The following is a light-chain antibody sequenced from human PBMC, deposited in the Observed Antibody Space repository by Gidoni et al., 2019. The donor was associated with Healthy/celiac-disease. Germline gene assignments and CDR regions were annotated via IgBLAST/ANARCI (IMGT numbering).Light chain of an antibody. CDR2: RDS. V-gene: IGLV3-9*01. J-gene: IGLJ2*01. CDR3: QVWDSSIVV. Sequence: SYELTQPLSVSVALGQTARITCGGNNIGGKNVHGYQQKPGQAPVLVIYRDSNRPSGIPERFSGSNSGNTATLTISRAQAGDEADYYCQVWDSSIVVVGGGTKLTVL. CDR1: NIGGKN.